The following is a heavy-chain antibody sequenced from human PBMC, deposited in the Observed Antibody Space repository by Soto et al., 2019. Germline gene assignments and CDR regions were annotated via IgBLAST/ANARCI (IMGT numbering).Heavy chain of an antibody. CDR1: GFTFSSYW. V-gene: IGHV3-7*01. J-gene: IGHJ6*03. CDR2: IKQDGSEK. CDR3: ARDSDLGYCSGGSCYYYYYMDV. Sequence: GGSLRLSCAASGFTFSSYWMSWVRQAPGKGLEWVANIKQDGSEKYYVDSVKGRFTISRDNAKNSLYLQMNSLRAEDTAVYYCARDSDLGYCSGGSCYYYYYMDVWGKGTTVTVSS. D-gene: IGHD2-15*01.